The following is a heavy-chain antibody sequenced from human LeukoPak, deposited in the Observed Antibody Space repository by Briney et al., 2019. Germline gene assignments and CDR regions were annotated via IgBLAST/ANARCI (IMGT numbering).Heavy chain of an antibody. CDR2: IYYSGST. J-gene: IGHJ4*02. V-gene: IGHV4-39*07. CDR3: AREESIGRYQFLHDS. Sequence: ASETLSLTCTVSGGSINSRSYYWGWIRQPPGKGLEWIGSIYYSGSTYYNPSLKSRVTISLDTSKNQFSLKLSSVTAADTAVYYCAREESIGRYQFLHDSWGQGTLVTVSS. D-gene: IGHD1-26*01. CDR1: GGSINSRSYY.